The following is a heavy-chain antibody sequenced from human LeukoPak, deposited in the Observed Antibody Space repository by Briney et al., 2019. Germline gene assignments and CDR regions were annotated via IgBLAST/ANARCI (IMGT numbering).Heavy chain of an antibody. CDR3: ARDFGPDYGGNTGFDY. D-gene: IGHD4-23*01. CDR1: GGTFSSYA. Sequence: ASVKVSCKASGGTFSSYAISWVRQAPGQGLEWMGGIIPIFGTANYAQKFQGRVTITADESTSTAYMELSSLRSEDTAVYYCARDFGPDYGGNTGFDYWGQGTLVTVSS. CDR2: IIPIFGTA. J-gene: IGHJ4*02. V-gene: IGHV1-69*13.